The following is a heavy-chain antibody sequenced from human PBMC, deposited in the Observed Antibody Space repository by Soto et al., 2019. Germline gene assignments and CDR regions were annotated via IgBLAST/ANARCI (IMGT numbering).Heavy chain of an antibody. D-gene: IGHD3-22*01. CDR3: ARGNPIFDSSGLAFDY. CDR1: GGSISSHSNY. CDR2: IYYDGRT. Sequence: TLSLTCTVSGGSISSHSNYWSWIRQHPEKGLEWIGYIYYDGRTYFNPSLQSRLSMSVDTSENQFSLKLSSLTAADTAVYFCARGNPIFDSSGLAFDYWGPGTLVTVSS. J-gene: IGHJ4*02. V-gene: IGHV4-31*03.